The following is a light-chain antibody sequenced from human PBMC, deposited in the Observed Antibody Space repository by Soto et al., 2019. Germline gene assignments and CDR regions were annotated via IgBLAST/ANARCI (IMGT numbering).Light chain of an antibody. CDR3: CSYAGSSTLV. V-gene: IGLV2-23*01. Sequence: QSALTQPASVSGSPGQSITISCTGTSSDVGSYKFVSWYQQHPGKAPKLMIYEGSKRPSGVSNRFSGSKSGNTPSLTISGLKAEDEADYYCCSYAGSSTLVFGGGTKLTVL. CDR1: SSDVGSYKF. J-gene: IGLJ2*01. CDR2: EGS.